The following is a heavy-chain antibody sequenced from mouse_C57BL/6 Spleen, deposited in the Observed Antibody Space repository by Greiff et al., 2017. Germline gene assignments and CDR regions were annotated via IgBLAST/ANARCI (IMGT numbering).Heavy chain of an antibody. CDR3: AKRGYYEAAMDY. CDR2: INPNNGGT. CDR1: GYTFTDYN. Sequence: DVKLVESGPELVKPGASVKMSCKASGYTFTDYNMHWVKQSHGKSLEWIGYINPNNGGTSYNQKFKGKATLTVNKSSSTAYMELRSLTSEDSAVYYCAKRGYYEAAMDYWGQGTSVTVSS. V-gene: IGHV1-22*01. D-gene: IGHD2-4*01. J-gene: IGHJ4*01.